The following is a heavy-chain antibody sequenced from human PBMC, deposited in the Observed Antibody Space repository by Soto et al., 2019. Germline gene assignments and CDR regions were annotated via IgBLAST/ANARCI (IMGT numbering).Heavy chain of an antibody. J-gene: IGHJ6*02. CDR1: GYTFASYG. Sequence: GASVKVSCKASGYTFASYGISWVRQAPGQGLEWMGWISAYNGNTNYAQKLQGRVTMTTDTSTSTAYMELRSLRSDDTAVYYCARDEAYDFWSGYYTSAPPYYYYGMDVWGQGTTVTVSS. V-gene: IGHV1-18*01. CDR3: ARDEAYDFWSGYYTSAPPYYYYGMDV. D-gene: IGHD3-3*01. CDR2: ISAYNGNT.